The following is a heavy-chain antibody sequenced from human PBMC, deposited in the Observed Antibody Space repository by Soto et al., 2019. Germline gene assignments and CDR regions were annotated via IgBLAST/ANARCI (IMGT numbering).Heavy chain of an antibody. V-gene: IGHV3-30*18. CDR3: AKDLGGYCSSTSCGSESYYYYYGMDV. D-gene: IGHD2-2*01. CDR1: GFTVSSNY. J-gene: IGHJ6*02. CDR2: ISYDGSNK. Sequence: GGSLRLSCAASGFTVSSNYMSWVRQAPGKGLEWVAVISYDGSNKYYADSVKGRFTISRDNSKNTLYLQMNSLRAEDTAVYYCAKDLGGYCSSTSCGSESYYYYYGMDVWGQGTTVTVSS.